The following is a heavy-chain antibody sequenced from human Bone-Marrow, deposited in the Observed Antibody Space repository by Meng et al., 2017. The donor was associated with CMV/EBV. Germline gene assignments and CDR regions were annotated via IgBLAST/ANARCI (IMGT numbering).Heavy chain of an antibody. CDR1: GFTFSSYA. J-gene: IGHJ4*02. Sequence: GESLKISCAASGFTFSSYAMSWVRQAPGKGLEWVSAISGSGGSTYYADSVKGRLTISRDNSKKTLYLQMNSLRAEDTAVYYCAKVFQSSVMVTRYWGQGTLVTVSS. D-gene: IGHD4-23*01. CDR3: AKVFQSSVMVTRY. CDR2: ISGSGGST. V-gene: IGHV3-23*01.